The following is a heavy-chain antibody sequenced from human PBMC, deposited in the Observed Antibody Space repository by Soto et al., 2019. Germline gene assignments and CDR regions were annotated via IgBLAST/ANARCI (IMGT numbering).Heavy chain of an antibody. CDR1: GFTFSSYA. D-gene: IGHD6-19*01. CDR2: ISGSGDST. Sequence: EVQLLESGGGLVQPGGSLRLPRAASGFTFSSYAMSWGRQAPGKGLGWVSAISGSGDSTYYADSVKGRFTISRDNSKNTLYLQMNSQRAEDTPVYYCTRRSSGWYFDYWGQGTLVPVSS. CDR3: TRRSSGWYFDY. V-gene: IGHV3-23*01. J-gene: IGHJ4*02.